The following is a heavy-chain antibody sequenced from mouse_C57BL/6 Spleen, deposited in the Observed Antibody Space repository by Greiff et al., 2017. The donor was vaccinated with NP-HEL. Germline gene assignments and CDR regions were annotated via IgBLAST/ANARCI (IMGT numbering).Heavy chain of an antibody. J-gene: IGHJ4*01. CDR2: IWSGGST. CDR3: ARNPLPGVYYAMDY. D-gene: IGHD4-1*01. V-gene: IGHV2-2*01. CDR1: GFSLTSYG. Sequence: VKLVESGPGLVQPSQSLSITCTVSGFSLTSYGVHWVRQSPGKGLEWLGVIWSGGSTDYNAAFISRLSISKDNSKSQVFFKMNSLQADDTAIYYCARNPLPGVYYAMDYWGQGTSVTVSS.